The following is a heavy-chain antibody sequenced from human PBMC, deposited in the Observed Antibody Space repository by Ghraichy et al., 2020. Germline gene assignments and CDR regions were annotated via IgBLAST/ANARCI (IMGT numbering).Heavy chain of an antibody. D-gene: IGHD4-11*01. CDR2: IYYSGST. CDR1: GGSISSGGYY. J-gene: IGHJ4*02. V-gene: IGHV4-31*03. CDR3: ARGKDDYSSPYFDY. Sequence: SQTLFTCTVSGGSISSGGYYWSWIRQHPGKGLEWIGYIYYSGSTYYNPSLKSRVTISVDTSKNQFSLKLSSVTAADTAVYYCARGKDDYSSPYFDYWGQGTLVTVSS.